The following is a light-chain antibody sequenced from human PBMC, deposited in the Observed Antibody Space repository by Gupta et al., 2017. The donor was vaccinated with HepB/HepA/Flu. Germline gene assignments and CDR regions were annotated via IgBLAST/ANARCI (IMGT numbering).Light chain of an antibody. CDR1: SLRTYY. J-gene: IGLJ2*01. CDR2: SKN. V-gene: IGLV3-19*01. Sequence: SSELTQDPAVSVALGQTVRITCQGDSLRTYYASWYQQKPGQAPVLVVYSKNNRPSGIPDRFSGSSSGNTASLTITGAQAEDEADYYCNTRDSSSDHFRVLFGGGTKLTVL. CDR3: NTRDSSSDHFRVL.